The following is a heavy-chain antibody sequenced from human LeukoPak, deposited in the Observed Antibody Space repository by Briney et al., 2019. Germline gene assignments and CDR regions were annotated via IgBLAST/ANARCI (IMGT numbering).Heavy chain of an antibody. Sequence: PGGSLRLSCAASGFTFDDYGMSWVRQAPGKGLEWVSGINWNGGSTGYADSVKGRFTISRDNAKNSLYLQMNSLRAEDTALYYCARSLGYCSGGSCYSGDDAFDIWGQGTMVTVSS. CDR2: INWNGGST. D-gene: IGHD2-15*01. CDR1: GFTFDDYG. J-gene: IGHJ3*02. V-gene: IGHV3-20*04. CDR3: ARSLGYCSGGSCYSGDDAFDI.